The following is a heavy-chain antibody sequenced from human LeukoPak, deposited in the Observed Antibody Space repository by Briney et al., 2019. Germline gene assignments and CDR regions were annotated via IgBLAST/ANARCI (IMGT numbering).Heavy chain of an antibody. V-gene: IGHV4-4*07. CDR3: ARLGSYHDF. Sequence: SETLSLTCTVSGDSMRNYYWSWIRQTAEKGLEWMGHIYSSGGSNYYPSLKSRVTMSIDTSKNQFSLKLTSVTAADTAVYFCARLGSYHDFWGQGALVTVSS. D-gene: IGHD1-26*01. CDR2: IYSSGGS. J-gene: IGHJ4*02. CDR1: GDSMRNYY.